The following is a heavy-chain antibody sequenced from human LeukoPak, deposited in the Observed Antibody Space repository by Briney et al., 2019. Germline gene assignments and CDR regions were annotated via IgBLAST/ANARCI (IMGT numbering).Heavy chain of an antibody. Sequence: GGSLRLSCAASGFTFSNYAMSWVRQAPGKGLEWVSSISGSGGNTYYADSVKGRFTISRDNSKNTLYLQMNSLRAEDTAVYYCAREPDSSSWGPWGQGTLVTVSS. CDR1: GFTFSNYA. CDR3: AREPDSSSWGP. V-gene: IGHV3-23*01. CDR2: ISGSGGNT. J-gene: IGHJ5*02. D-gene: IGHD6-13*01.